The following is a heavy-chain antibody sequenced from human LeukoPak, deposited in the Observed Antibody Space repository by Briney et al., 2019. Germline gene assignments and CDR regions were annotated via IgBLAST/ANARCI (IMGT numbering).Heavy chain of an antibody. CDR3: ARVVLRFLEWSLRGNWFDP. CDR1: GGSVSSGSYY. CDR2: IYYSGST. Sequence: SETLSLTCTVSGGSVSSGSYYWSWIRQPPGKGLEWIGYIYYSGSTNYNPSLKSRVTISVDTSKNQFSLKLSSVTAADTAVYYCARVVLRFLEWSLRGNWFDPWGQGTLVTVSS. D-gene: IGHD3-3*01. V-gene: IGHV4-61*01. J-gene: IGHJ5*02.